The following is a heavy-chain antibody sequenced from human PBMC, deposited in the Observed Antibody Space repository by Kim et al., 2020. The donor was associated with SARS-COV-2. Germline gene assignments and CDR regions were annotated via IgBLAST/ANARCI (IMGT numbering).Heavy chain of an antibody. Sequence: GGSLRLSCAASGFTFSSYAMSWVRQAPGKGLEWVSAISGSGGSTYYADSVKGRFTISRDNSKNTLYLQMNSLRAGDTAVYYCAKDFYCSSTSCSMAEYFQHWGQGTLVTVSS. CDR3: AKDFYCSSTSCSMAEYFQH. V-gene: IGHV3-23*01. D-gene: IGHD2-2*01. J-gene: IGHJ1*01. CDR2: ISGSGGST. CDR1: GFTFSSYA.